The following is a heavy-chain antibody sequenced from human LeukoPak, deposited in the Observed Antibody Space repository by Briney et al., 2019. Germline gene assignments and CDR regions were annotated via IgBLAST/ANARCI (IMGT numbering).Heavy chain of an antibody. J-gene: IGHJ3*02. D-gene: IGHD3-22*01. CDR1: GFTVSSNY. V-gene: IGHV3-21*01. CDR2: ISSSSSYI. Sequence: GGSLRLSCAASGFTVSSNYMNWVRQAPGKGLEWVSSISSSSSYIYYGDSVKGRFTISRDNAKNSLYLQMNSLRAEDTAVYYCARDSQPDYYDSSGYRDAFDIWGQGTMVTVSS. CDR3: ARDSQPDYYDSSGYRDAFDI.